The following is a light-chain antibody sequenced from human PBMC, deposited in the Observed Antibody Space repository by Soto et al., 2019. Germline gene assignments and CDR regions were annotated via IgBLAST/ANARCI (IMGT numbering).Light chain of an antibody. V-gene: IGLV2-8*01. CDR2: EVS. CDR1: SSDVGGYNY. CDR3: SSYVGSNNFV. J-gene: IGLJ1*01. Sequence: QSALTQPPSASGSPGQSVTISCTGTSSDVGGYNYVSWYQQHPGKAPKLIIYEVSKRPSGVPDRFSGSKSGNTASLTVSGLQAEDEADYYCSSYVGSNNFVFGTGTQRTVL.